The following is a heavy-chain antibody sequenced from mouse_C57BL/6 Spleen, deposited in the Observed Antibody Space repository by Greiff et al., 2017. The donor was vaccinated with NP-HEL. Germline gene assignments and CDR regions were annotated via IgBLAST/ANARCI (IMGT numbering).Heavy chain of an antibody. J-gene: IGHJ2*01. CDR3: ARYGYDYGGFGD. CDR1: GFTFTDYY. V-gene: IGHV7-3*01. D-gene: IGHD2-4*01. CDR2: IRNKANGYTT. Sequence: EVKLQESGGGLVQPGGSLSLSCAASGFTFTDYYMSWVRQPPGKALEWLGFIRNKANGYTTEYSASVKGRFTISRDNSQSILYLQMNALRAEDSATYYCARYGYDYGGFGDGGQGTTLTVAS.